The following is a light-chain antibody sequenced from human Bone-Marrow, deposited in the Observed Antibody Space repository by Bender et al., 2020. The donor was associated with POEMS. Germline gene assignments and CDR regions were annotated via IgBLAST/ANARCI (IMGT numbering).Light chain of an antibody. CDR3: CSYTGRLSVV. CDR2: DVN. J-gene: IGLJ2*01. Sequence: QSALTQPASASGSPGQSVAISCTGASSDVAAYNYVSWYQQHPGKAPKLMIYDVNKRPSGVSNRFSGSKSGNTSSLTISGLQAEDEGDYYCCSYTGRLSVVFGGGTKVTVL. CDR1: SSDVAAYNY. V-gene: IGLV2-14*03.